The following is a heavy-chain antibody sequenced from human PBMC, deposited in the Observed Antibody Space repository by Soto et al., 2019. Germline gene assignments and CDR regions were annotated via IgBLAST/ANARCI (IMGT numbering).Heavy chain of an antibody. CDR3: ATITVVRGVTYDAFDF. CDR1: GFTFSAYA. J-gene: IGHJ3*01. D-gene: IGHD3-10*01. Sequence: LRLSCAASGFTFSAYAMHWVRQAPGKGLEWVAVISYDGTNNYYADSVKGRFTISRDNSKNTLFLQMDSLRSEDTAVYYCATITVVRGVTYDAFDFWGQGTMVTVSS. CDR2: ISYDGTNN. V-gene: IGHV3-30-3*01.